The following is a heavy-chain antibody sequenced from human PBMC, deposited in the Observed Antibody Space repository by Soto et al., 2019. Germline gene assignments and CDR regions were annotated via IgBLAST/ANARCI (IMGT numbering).Heavy chain of an antibody. Sequence: QVQLVQSGAEVKKPGSSVKVSCKASGGAFSSSAISWVRQAPGQGLEWMGGIIPIFGTANYAQKFQGRITITADASAYTAYMELNSLTPDATGISPCARQGLWPMRLAGDQFDGRDVGGQGNTVTVPS. D-gene: IGHD6-19*01. V-gene: IGHV1-69*01. CDR2: IIPIFGTA. CDR1: GGAFSSSA. J-gene: IGHJ6*02. CDR3: ARQGLWPMRLAGDQFDGRDV.